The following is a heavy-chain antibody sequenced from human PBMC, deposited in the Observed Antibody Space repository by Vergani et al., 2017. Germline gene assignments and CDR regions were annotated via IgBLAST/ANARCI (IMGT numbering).Heavy chain of an antibody. J-gene: IGHJ4*02. V-gene: IGHV3-30*18. CDR3: AKDRGYNFYY. Sequence: QVQLVESGGGVVQPGRSLRLSCAASGFTFSSYGMHWVRQAPGKGLEWVAVISYDGSNKYYADSVKGRFTISRDNSKNTLYLQMNSLRAEDTAVYYCAKDRGYNFYYWGQGTLVTFSS. CDR1: GFTFSSYG. D-gene: IGHD5-24*01. CDR2: ISYDGSNK.